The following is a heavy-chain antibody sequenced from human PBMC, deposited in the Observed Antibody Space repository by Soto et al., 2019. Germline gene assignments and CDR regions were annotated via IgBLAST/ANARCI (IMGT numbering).Heavy chain of an antibody. J-gene: IGHJ4*01. CDR1: RYTFTRYY. Sequence: SVKLSCKASRYTFTRYYIPWIRQAPGQGIEWMGWINPNSGGTNYAQKFQGRVTMTRDTSISTAYMEPSRLRSDATAVYYGARELGEAVAAVDYWG. CDR2: INPNSGGT. V-gene: IGHV1-2*02. D-gene: IGHD6-19*01. CDR3: ARELGEAVAAVDY.